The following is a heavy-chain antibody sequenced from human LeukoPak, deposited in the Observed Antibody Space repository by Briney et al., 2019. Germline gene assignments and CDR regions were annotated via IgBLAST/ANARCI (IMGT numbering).Heavy chain of an antibody. Sequence: SETRSLTCTVSGASINIYTYYWGWIRQPPGKGLEWVGSVSYSGSPYYNPSLTSRATISVDTSRNQVSLKLTSVTAADTAVYYCARGPSGLRSPFNTWGQGTTVTVSS. V-gene: IGHV4-39*07. CDR1: GASINIYTYY. CDR3: ARGPSGLRSPFNT. CDR2: VSYSGSP. J-gene: IGHJ3*02. D-gene: IGHD5-12*01.